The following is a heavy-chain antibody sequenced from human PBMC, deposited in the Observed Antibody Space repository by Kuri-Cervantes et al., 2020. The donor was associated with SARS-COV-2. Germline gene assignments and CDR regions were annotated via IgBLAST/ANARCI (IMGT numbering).Heavy chain of an antibody. CDR1: GGSISSGSYY. J-gene: IGHJ5*02. CDR2: IYTSGST. CDR3: ATLPARKAITNWFDP. V-gene: IGHV4-61*09. D-gene: IGHD1-14*01. Sequence: LRLSCTVSGGSISSGSYYWSWIRQPAGKGLEWIGYIYTSGSTNYNPSLKSRVTISVDTSKNQFSLKLSSVTAADTAVYYCATLPARKAITNWFDPWGQGTLVTVSS.